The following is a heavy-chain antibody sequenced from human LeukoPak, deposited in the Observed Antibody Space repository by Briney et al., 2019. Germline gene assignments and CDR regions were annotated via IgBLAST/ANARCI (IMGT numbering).Heavy chain of an antibody. CDR1: GGSISSYY. D-gene: IGHD2-15*01. Sequence: SETLSLTCTVSGGSISSYYWSWIRQPPGKGLEWIGYIYYSGSTNYNPSLKSRVTISVDTSKNQFSLRLSSVTATDTAVYYCASRVVRITGLFDPWGQGTLVTVSS. CDR3: ASRVVRITGLFDP. CDR2: IYYSGST. V-gene: IGHV4-59*08. J-gene: IGHJ5*02.